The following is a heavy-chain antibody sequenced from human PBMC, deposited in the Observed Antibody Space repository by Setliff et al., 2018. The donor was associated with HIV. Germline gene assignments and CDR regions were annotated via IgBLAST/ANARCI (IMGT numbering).Heavy chain of an antibody. V-gene: IGHV1-69*13. D-gene: IGHD6-13*01. CDR3: ARGDREQLESIHGGVYFYYMNV. CDR2: IIPLYGTA. J-gene: IGHJ6*03. Sequence: RASVKVSCKASGGTFSSYAISWVRQAPGQGLEWLGRIIPLYGTANYAQKLQGRVTITADESTNTAFLELDSLRSEDTAVYYCARGDREQLESIHGGVYFYYMNVWGKGTTVTVSS. CDR1: GGTFSSYA.